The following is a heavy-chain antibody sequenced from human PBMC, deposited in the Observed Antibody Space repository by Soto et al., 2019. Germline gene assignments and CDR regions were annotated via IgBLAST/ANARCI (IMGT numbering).Heavy chain of an antibody. Sequence: GGSLRLSCTASGFTFSNSAMTWVRQAPGKGLEWVSVISASGRSTYHAASVKGRFTISRDNSKDTLYLQMTRLRAEDTATYYCAEEGQWLDVYLESWGQGTQVTVSS. CDR2: ISASGRST. CDR1: GFTFSNSA. D-gene: IGHD6-19*01. V-gene: IGHV3-23*01. J-gene: IGHJ1*01. CDR3: AEEGQWLDVYLES.